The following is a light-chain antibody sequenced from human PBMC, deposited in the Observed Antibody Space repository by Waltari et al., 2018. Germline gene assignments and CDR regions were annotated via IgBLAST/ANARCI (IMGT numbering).Light chain of an antibody. V-gene: IGLV2-14*03. CDR2: DVH. Sequence: QSALTQPASVSGSPGQSITISCAGTNSDIGYYHFVSWYQQHPGKAPKLMIFDVHRGPSGVSHPFSGSKAGNTASLTISGLQAEDEADYFCASYTSTNTVLFGGGTKVTVL. CDR1: NSDIGYYHF. J-gene: IGLJ2*01. CDR3: ASYTSTNTVL.